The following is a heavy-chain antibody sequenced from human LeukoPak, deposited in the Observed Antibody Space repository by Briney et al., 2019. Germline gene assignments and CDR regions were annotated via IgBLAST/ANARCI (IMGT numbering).Heavy chain of an antibody. CDR2: IRYDGSNK. V-gene: IGHV3-30*02. D-gene: IGHD2-2*02. Sequence: PGGSLRLSCAASGFTFSSYGMHWVRQAPGKGLEWVAFIRYDGSNKYYADSVKGRFTISRDNSKNTLYLQMNSLRAEDTAVYYCAKSIVVVPAAIGYWGQGTLVTVSS. J-gene: IGHJ4*02. CDR1: GFTFSSYG. CDR3: AKSIVVVPAAIGY.